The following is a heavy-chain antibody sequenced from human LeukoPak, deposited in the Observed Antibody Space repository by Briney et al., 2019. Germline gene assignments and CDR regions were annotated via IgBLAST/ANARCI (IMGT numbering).Heavy chain of an antibody. J-gene: IGHJ4*02. CDR1: RLTFSNYV. Sequence: PGGSLRLSCAASRLTFSNYVMGWVRQAPGKGLECVSAISGDGRSTYYADSVKGRFTISRDNSKNTLYLQMNSLRAEDTAVYYCAKHPATTVVIFDYWGQGTLVTVSS. CDR2: ISGDGRST. CDR3: AKHPATTVVIFDY. D-gene: IGHD4-23*01. V-gene: IGHV3-23*01.